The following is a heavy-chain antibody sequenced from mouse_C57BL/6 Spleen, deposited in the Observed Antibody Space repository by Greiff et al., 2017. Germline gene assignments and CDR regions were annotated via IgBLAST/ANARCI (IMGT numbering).Heavy chain of an antibody. D-gene: IGHD3-2*02. J-gene: IGHJ3*01. CDR1: GYTFTDYY. CDR2: INPYNGGT. CDR3: ARSEGSSGPFAY. Sequence: VHVKQSGPVLVKPGASVKMSCKASGYTFTDYYMNWVKQSHGKSLEWIGVINPYNGGTSYNQKFKGKATLTVDKSSSTAYMELNSLTSEDSAVYYCARSEGSSGPFAYWGQGTLVTVSA. V-gene: IGHV1-19*01.